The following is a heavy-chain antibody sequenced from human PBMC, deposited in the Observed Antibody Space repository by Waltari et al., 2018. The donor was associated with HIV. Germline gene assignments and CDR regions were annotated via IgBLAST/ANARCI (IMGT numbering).Heavy chain of an antibody. D-gene: IGHD3-3*01. CDR3: AREDYDFWSGYNYNWFDP. Sequence: QVQLQESGPGLLKPSETLSLTCTVSGGSINRYYWSWIRQPAGKGLEWIGRIYSSGSTNYNPSIKSRITMSVDTSKNMFSLKVSSVTAADTAVYYCAREDYDFWSGYNYNWFDPWGQGTLVTVSS. V-gene: IGHV4-4*07. J-gene: IGHJ5*02. CDR2: IYSSGST. CDR1: GGSINRYY.